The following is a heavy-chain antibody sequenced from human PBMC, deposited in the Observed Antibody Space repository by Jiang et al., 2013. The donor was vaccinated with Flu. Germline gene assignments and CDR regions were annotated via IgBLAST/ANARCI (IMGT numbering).Heavy chain of an antibody. D-gene: IGHD3-22*01. CDR1: GGSISSSSYY. V-gene: IGHV4-39*07. CDR2: IYYSGST. CDR3: ARHPTYYYDSSGYWDDAFDI. Sequence: SGSGLVKPSETLSLTCTVSGGSISSSSYYWGWIRQPPGKGLEWIGSIYYSGSTYYNPSLKSRVTISVDTSKNQFSLKLSSVTAADAAVYYCARHPTYYYDSSGYWDDAFDIWGQGTMVTVSS. J-gene: IGHJ3*02.